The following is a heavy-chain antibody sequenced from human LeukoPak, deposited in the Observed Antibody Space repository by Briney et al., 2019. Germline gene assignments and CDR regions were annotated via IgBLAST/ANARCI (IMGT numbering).Heavy chain of an antibody. V-gene: IGHV3-7*03. D-gene: IGHD3-10*01. CDR3: AKESMVRGVIRYYYGMDV. CDR2: RKQDGSEK. CDR1: GFTFSSYW. Sequence: PGGSLRLSCAASGFTFSSYWMSWVRQAPGKGLEWVANRKQDGSEKHYVDSVKGRFTISRDNAKNSLYLQMNSLRAEDTAVYYCAKESMVRGVIRYYYGMDVWGKGTTVTVSS. J-gene: IGHJ6*04.